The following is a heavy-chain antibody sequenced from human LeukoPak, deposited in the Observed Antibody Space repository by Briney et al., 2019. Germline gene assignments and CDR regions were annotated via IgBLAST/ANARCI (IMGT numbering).Heavy chain of an antibody. CDR3: ARVDTIAAAGTGWFDP. CDR1: GFTFSDYY. Sequence: GGSLRLSCAASGFTFSDYYMSWIRQAPGKGLEWVSYISSSGSTIYYADSVKGRFTISRDNAKNSLYLQMNSLRAEDTAVYYCARVDTIAAAGTGWFDPWGQGTLVTVSS. J-gene: IGHJ5*02. V-gene: IGHV3-11*04. CDR2: ISSSGSTI. D-gene: IGHD6-13*01.